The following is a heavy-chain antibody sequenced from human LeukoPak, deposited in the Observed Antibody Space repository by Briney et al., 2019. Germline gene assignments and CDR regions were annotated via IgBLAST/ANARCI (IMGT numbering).Heavy chain of an antibody. J-gene: IGHJ6*03. CDR1: GFTVSSNY. V-gene: IGHV3-53*01. D-gene: IGHD2-21*02. Sequence: GGSLRLSCAASGFTVSSNYTSWVRQAPGKGLEWVSVIYSGGSTYYADSVKGRFTISRDNSKNTLYLQMNSLRAEDTAVYYCAHLLFYYYYMDVWGKGTTVTVSS. CDR3: AHLLFYYYYMDV. CDR2: IYSGGST.